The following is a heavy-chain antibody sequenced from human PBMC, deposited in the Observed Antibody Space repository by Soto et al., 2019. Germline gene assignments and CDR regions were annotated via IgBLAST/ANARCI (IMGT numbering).Heavy chain of an antibody. CDR1: GFTFSRYT. Sequence: GGSLRLSCAASGFTFSRYTMNWVRQAPGKGLEWVSYISSSTSTVYYADSVKGRLPISRDNAKNTLYLQLNRLRAEDTAVYYCAGDSRMCSGGSCYGSHFDYWGQGTLVTVSS. D-gene: IGHD2-15*01. CDR3: AGDSRMCSGGSCYGSHFDY. V-gene: IGHV3-48*01. J-gene: IGHJ4*02. CDR2: ISSSTSTV.